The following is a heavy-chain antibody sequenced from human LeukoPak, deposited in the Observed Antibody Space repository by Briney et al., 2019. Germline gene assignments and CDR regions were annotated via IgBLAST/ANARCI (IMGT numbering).Heavy chain of an antibody. D-gene: IGHD1-7*01. J-gene: IGHJ6*02. Sequence: GATVKVSCKASGGTFSSYAISWVRQAPGQGLERMGGIIPIFGTANYAQKFQGRVTITADESTSTAYMELSSLRSEDTAVYYCARDQITGTNYNYYYYGMDVWGQGTTVTVSS. CDR3: ARDQITGTNYNYYYYGMDV. CDR2: IIPIFGTA. CDR1: GGTFSSYA. V-gene: IGHV1-69*13.